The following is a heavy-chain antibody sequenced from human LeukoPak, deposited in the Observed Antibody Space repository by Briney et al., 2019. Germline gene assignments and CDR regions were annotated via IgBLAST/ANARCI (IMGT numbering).Heavy chain of an antibody. J-gene: IGHJ4*02. V-gene: IGHV4-30-2*01. CDR1: GGSISSGGYY. CDR2: IYHSGST. Sequence: SQTLSLTCTVSGGSISSGGYYWSWIRQPPGKGLEWIGYIYHSGSTYYNPSLKSRVTISVDRSKNQFSLKLSSVTAADTAVYYCVRDLDYYDSSGYQTLGYWGQGTLVTVSS. CDR3: VRDLDYYDSSGYQTLGY. D-gene: IGHD3-22*01.